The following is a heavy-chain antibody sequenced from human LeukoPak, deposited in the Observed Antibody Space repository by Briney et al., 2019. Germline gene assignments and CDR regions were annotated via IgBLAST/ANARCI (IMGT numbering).Heavy chain of an antibody. J-gene: IGHJ6*03. CDR1: GGPISSGSYY. Sequence: SETLSLTCTVSGGPISSGSYYWSWIRQPAGKGLEWIGRIYTSGSTNYNPSLKSRVTISVDTSKNQFSLKLSSVTAADTAVYYCARFYYYYYYMDVWGKGTTVTVSS. V-gene: IGHV4-61*02. CDR2: IYTSGST. CDR3: ARFYYYYYYMDV.